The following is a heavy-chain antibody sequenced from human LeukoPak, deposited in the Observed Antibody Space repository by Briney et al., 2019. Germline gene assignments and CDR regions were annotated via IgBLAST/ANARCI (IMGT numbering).Heavy chain of an antibody. CDR3: ARAGGSHDY. D-gene: IGHD3-10*01. V-gene: IGHV3-48*02. CDR2: ILSSGSSPI. Sequence: GGSLRLSCAASGFTFSSYSMNWVRQAPGKGLEWVSSILSSGSSPIYYADSVKGRFTISRDNGQNSLYLRMNSLRDEDTAVYYCARAGGSHDYWGQGTLVTVSS. J-gene: IGHJ4*02. CDR1: GFTFSSYS.